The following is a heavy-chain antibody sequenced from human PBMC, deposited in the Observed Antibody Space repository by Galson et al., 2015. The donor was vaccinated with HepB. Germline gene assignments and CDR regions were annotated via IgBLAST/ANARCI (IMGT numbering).Heavy chain of an antibody. Sequence: SLRLSCAASGFSFNNYWMHWIRQAPGKGQVWVARINFDGSNIRHADPYAYAVSVKGRFTISRDNAKNTLYLQMNSLRVEDTAVYYCARETHWAPDYWGQGTLVTVSS. J-gene: IGHJ4*02. CDR3: ARETHWAPDY. D-gene: IGHD7-27*01. V-gene: IGHV3-74*03. CDR2: INFDGSNI. CDR1: GFSFNNYW.